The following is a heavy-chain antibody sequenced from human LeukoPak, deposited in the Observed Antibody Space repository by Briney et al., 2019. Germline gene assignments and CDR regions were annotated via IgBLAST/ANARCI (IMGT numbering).Heavy chain of an antibody. CDR3: AKPGIAVAGDDDAFDI. CDR2: IWYDGSNN. J-gene: IGHJ3*02. V-gene: IGHV3-33*06. Sequence: AETLRLSCAAFGFTFSSYGMHWVRQAPGKGLEWVAVIWYDGSNNYYADSVKGRFTISSDNSNNTLFLQMNSLRAEDTAVYSSAKPGIAVAGDDDAFDIWGQGTMVTVSS. D-gene: IGHD6-19*01. CDR1: GFTFSSYG.